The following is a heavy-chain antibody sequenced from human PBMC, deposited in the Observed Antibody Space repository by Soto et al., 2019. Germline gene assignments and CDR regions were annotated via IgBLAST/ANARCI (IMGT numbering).Heavy chain of an antibody. V-gene: IGHV3-30*18. CDR3: AKDRGSSWSYFDY. Sequence: TGGSLRLSCAASGFTFSSYGMHWVRQAPGKGLEWVAVISYDGSNKYYADSVKGRFTISRDNSKNTLYLQMNSLRAEDTAVYYCAKDRGSSWSYFDYWGQGTLVTVSS. CDR1: GFTFSSYG. J-gene: IGHJ4*02. CDR2: ISYDGSNK. D-gene: IGHD6-13*01.